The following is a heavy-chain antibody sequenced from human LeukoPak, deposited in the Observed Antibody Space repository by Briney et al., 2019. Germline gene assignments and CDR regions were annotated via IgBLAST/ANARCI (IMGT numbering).Heavy chain of an antibody. V-gene: IGHV1-2*02. Sequence: GASVKVSCKASGYNFIVHYIHWVRQAPGQGLEWMGWVNPNNGDTNYAQKFQGSVTMTRDTSISTAYMELSRLRSDDTAVYYCARVDREAGGSFFETYYFDYWGQGTLVTVSS. J-gene: IGHJ4*02. D-gene: IGHD1-26*01. CDR2: VNPNNGDT. CDR1: GYNFIVHY. CDR3: ARVDREAGGSFFETYYFDY.